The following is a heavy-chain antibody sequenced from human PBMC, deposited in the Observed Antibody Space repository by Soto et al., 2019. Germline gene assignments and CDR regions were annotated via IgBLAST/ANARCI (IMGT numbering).Heavy chain of an antibody. CDR3: AIRPRFYERFPVAHNWFDP. D-gene: IGHD3-3*01. CDR1: GFTFSSYA. J-gene: IGHJ5*02. V-gene: IGHV3-23*01. CDR2: ISGSGGST. Sequence: GGSLRLSCAASGFTFSSYAMSWVRQAPGKGLEWVSAISGSGGSTYYADSVKGRFTISRDNSKNTLYLQMNSLRAEDTAVYYCAIRPRFYERFPVAHNWFDPWGQGTLVTVSS.